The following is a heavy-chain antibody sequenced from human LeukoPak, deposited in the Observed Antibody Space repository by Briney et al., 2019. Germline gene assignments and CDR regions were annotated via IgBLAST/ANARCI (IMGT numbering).Heavy chain of an antibody. CDR1: GYTLTELS. CDR3: ARGIGYSSSWYFDY. Sequence: ASVKVSCKVSGYTLTELSMHWVRQAPGQGLEWMGGIIPIFGTANYAQKFQGRVTITADESTSTAYMELSSLRSEDTAVYYCARGIGYSSSWYFDYWGQGTLVTVSS. V-gene: IGHV1-69*13. CDR2: IIPIFGTA. D-gene: IGHD6-13*01. J-gene: IGHJ4*02.